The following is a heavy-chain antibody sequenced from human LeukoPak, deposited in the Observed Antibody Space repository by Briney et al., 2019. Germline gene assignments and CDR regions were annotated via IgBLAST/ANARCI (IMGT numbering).Heavy chain of an antibody. D-gene: IGHD5-24*01. CDR2: INHSGST. CDR1: GGSFGGYY. Sequence: PSETLSLTCAVYGGSFGGYYWSWIRQPPGKGLEWIGEINHSGSTNYNPSLKSRVTISVDTSKNQFSLKLSSVTAADTAVYYCAMRGLQYYYYYMDVWGKGTTVTVSS. CDR3: AMRGLQYYYYYMDV. J-gene: IGHJ6*03. V-gene: IGHV4-34*01.